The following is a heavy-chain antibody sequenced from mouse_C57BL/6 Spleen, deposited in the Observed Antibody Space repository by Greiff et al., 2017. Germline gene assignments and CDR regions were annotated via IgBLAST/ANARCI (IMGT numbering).Heavy chain of an antibody. CDR1: GFSLTSYG. Sequence: VKVVESGPGLVAPSQSLSITCTVSGFSLTSYGVDWVRQPPGKGLEWLGVIWGGGSTNYNSALMSRLSISKDNSKSQVFLKMNSLQTDDTAMYCCAKHHSNPYYYAMDYWGQGTSVTVSS. CDR3: AKHHSNPYYYAMDY. D-gene: IGHD2-5*01. J-gene: IGHJ4*01. V-gene: IGHV2-9*01. CDR2: IWGGGST.